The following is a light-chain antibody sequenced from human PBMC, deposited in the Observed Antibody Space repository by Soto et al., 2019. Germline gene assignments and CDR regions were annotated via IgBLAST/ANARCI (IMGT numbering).Light chain of an antibody. CDR2: DAS. CDR3: QKYDSAPLT. J-gene: IGKJ4*01. Sequence: DIQMTQSPTTLSASIGDRVNITCRASESIRTWLAWYQHKPGKAPKFLIYDASTLESGVPSRFSGSGSGTEFTLTISSLQPEDVATYYCQKYDSAPLTFGGGTKVDIK. V-gene: IGKV1-5*01. CDR1: ESIRTW.